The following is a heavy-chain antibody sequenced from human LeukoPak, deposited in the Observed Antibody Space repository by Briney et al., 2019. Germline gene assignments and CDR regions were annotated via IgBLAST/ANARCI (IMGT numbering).Heavy chain of an antibody. CDR3: TRGPIQLWLYHGMDV. Sequence: GGSLRLSCTVSGFTFGDHAMGWVRQAPRKGLEWVGFIRSKTYGGTTEYAASVKGRFIISRDDSTSIAYLQMNSLKTEDTAVYYCTRGPIQLWLYHGMDVWGQGTTVTVSS. CDR2: IRSKTYGGTT. CDR1: GFTFGDHA. J-gene: IGHJ6*02. D-gene: IGHD5-18*01. V-gene: IGHV3-49*04.